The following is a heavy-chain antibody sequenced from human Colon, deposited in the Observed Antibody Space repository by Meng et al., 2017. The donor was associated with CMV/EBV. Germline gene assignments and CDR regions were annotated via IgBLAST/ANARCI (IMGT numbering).Heavy chain of an antibody. J-gene: IGHJ6*02. CDR1: GGTISSYS. V-gene: IGHV4-59*01. CDR3: ARGDIATRRGGNYFYSYGMDV. D-gene: IGHD3-10*01. Sequence: GSLRLSCTVSGGTISSYSWSWIRQPPGKGLEWIGSVYYSGNTGYNPSLKSRVIISVDRSKNQFSLNLNSVTAADTAMYYCARGDIATRRGGNYFYSYGMDVWGQGTTVTVSS. CDR2: VYYSGNT.